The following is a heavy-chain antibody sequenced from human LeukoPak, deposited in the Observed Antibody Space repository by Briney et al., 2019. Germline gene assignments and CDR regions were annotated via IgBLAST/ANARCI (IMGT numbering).Heavy chain of an antibody. D-gene: IGHD3-3*01. J-gene: IGHJ6*03. CDR3: ARGSRSSVTIFGVVTGLYYYYMDV. CDR1: VYTFTSYD. Sequence: ASVKVSCKASVYTFTSYDINWVRQATGQGLEWMGWMNPNSGNTGCAQKFQGRVTMTRNTSISTAYMELSSLRSEDTAVYYCARGSRSSVTIFGVVTGLYYYYMDVWGKGTTVTVSS. CDR2: MNPNSGNT. V-gene: IGHV1-8*01.